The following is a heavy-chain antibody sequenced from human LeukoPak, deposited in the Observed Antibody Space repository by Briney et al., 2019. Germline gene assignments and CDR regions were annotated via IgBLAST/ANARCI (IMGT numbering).Heavy chain of an antibody. Sequence: SVKVSCKASGYTFTGYYIHWVRQAPGQGLEWMGGIIPIFGTANYAQKFQGRVTITTDESTSTAYMELSSLRSEDTAVYYCAVDCSSTSCYLGGVNYWGQGTLVTVSS. V-gene: IGHV1-69*05. CDR2: IIPIFGTA. J-gene: IGHJ4*02. D-gene: IGHD2-2*01. CDR1: GYTFTGYY. CDR3: AVDCSSTSCYLGGVNY.